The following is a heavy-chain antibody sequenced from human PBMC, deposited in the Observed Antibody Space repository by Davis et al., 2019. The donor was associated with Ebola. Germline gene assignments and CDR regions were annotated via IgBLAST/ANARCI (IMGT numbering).Heavy chain of an antibody. D-gene: IGHD4-11*01. J-gene: IGHJ4*02. Sequence: GESLKISCAASGFTVSSNYISWVRQASGKGLEWVGRIRSKANSYATAYAASVKGRFTNSRDDSKNTANLQMNSLKTADTAVYYCTATVTSDYWGQGTLVTVSS. CDR2: IRSKANSYAT. CDR3: TATVTSDY. CDR1: GFTVSSNY. V-gene: IGHV3-73*01.